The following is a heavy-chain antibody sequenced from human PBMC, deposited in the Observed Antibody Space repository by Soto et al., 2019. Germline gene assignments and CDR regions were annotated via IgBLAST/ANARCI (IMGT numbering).Heavy chain of an antibody. CDR1: NFVFSVYS. V-gene: IGHV3-30-3*01. CDR2: ISYDGGNK. D-gene: IGHD3-3*01. CDR3: ARDKDQYDFWGGTLDS. Sequence: ESGGGVVQPERSLRLSCTASNFVFSVYSLHWVRQAPGKGLEWVALISYDGGNKYYADSVKGRFTISRDNSKNTLYLQMNSLRREDTAVYYCARDKDQYDFWGGTLDSGGQGTLVTVSS. J-gene: IGHJ4*02.